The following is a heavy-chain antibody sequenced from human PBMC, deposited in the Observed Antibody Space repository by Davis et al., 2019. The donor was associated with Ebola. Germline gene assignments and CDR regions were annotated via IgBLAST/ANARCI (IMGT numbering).Heavy chain of an antibody. J-gene: IGHJ1*01. CDR3: ARAPDSSGYYYAEYFHH. CDR2: ISNDGNNK. V-gene: IGHV3-30*03. D-gene: IGHD3-22*01. Sequence: GESLKISCAASGFTFSSYGMHWVRQAPGKGLEWVAVISNDGNNKNYADSVKGRFTISRDISKNTLYLQMNSLRAEDTAVYYCARAPDSSGYYYAEYFHHWGQGTLVTVSS. CDR1: GFTFSSYG.